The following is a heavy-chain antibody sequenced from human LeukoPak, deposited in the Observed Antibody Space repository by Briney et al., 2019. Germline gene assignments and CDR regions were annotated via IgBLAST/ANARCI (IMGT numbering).Heavy chain of an antibody. CDR2: IYTRGST. J-gene: IGHJ4*02. CDR1: GGPISNYY. V-gene: IGHV4-4*07. Sequence: SETLSLIRSVSGGPISNYYWTWIRQPAGDGRKWIWRIYTRGSTNNNPSLKSRVTMSVDTSKNQFSLKPSSVTAADPAVYYGARGYDFFDYWGQGALVTVSS. D-gene: IGHD2-2*01. CDR3: ARGYDFFDY.